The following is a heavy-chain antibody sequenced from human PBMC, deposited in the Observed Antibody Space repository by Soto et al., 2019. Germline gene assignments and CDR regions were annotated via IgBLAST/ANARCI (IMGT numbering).Heavy chain of an antibody. J-gene: IGHJ4*02. D-gene: IGHD3-22*01. CDR1: GGSISSGGYS. Sequence: QLQLQESGSGLVKPSQTLSLTCAVSGGSISSGGYSWSWIRQPPGKGLEWIGYIYHSGSTYYNPSLKSRVTIPVDRSKNQFSLKLSSVTAADTAVYYCARGITMIVGKSSYFDYWGQGTLVTVSS. CDR3: ARGITMIVGKSSYFDY. CDR2: IYHSGST. V-gene: IGHV4-30-2*01.